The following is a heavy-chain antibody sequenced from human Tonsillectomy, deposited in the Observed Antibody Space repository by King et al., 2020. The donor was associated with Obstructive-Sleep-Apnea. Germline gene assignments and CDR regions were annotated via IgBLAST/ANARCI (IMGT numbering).Heavy chain of an antibody. D-gene: IGHD2-15*01. CDR1: GGSISSNNYN. V-gene: IGHV4-39*07. CDR3: ARGWDIVVVVAATPQTDAFDI. CDR2: IYHNGNT. J-gene: IGHJ3*02. Sequence: QLQESGPGLVKPSETLSLTCTVSGGSISSNNYNWGWIRQPPGKGLEWIGSIYHNGNTYYNPSLKSRVTISVDRSKNQFSLQLSSVTAADTAVYYCARGWDIVVVVAATPQTDAFDIWGQGTMVSVSS.